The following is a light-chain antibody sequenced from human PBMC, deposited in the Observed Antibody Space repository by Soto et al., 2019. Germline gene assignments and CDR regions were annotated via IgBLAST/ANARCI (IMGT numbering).Light chain of an antibody. V-gene: IGLV4-69*01. Sequence: QPVLTQSPSASASLGASVKLTCTLSSGHSSYAIAWHQQQPEKGPRYLMKLNSDGSHSKGDGIPDRFSGSSSGAERYLTISSLQSEDEADYYCQTWGTGIGVFGEGTKLTVL. J-gene: IGLJ2*01. CDR1: SGHSSYA. CDR2: LNSDGSH. CDR3: QTWGTGIGV.